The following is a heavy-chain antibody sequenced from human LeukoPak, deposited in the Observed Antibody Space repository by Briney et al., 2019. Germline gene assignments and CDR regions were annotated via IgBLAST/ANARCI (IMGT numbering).Heavy chain of an antibody. J-gene: IGHJ5*02. CDR1: GYSISSGYY. CDR2: IYHSGST. Sequence: SETLSLTCAVSGYSISSGYYWGRIRQPPGKGLEWIGSIYHSGSTYYNPSLKSRVTISVDTSKNQFSLKLSSVTAADTAVYYCARPGEYSSSSEGWFDPWGQGTLVTVSS. D-gene: IGHD6-6*01. CDR3: ARPGEYSSSSEGWFDP. V-gene: IGHV4-38-2*01.